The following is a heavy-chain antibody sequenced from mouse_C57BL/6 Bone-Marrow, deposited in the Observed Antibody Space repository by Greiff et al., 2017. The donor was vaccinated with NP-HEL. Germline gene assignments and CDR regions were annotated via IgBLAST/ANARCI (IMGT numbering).Heavy chain of an antibody. CDR3: AREDGNYGAWFAY. J-gene: IGHJ3*01. CDR1: GYTFTSYG. D-gene: IGHD2-1*01. V-gene: IGHV1-81*01. Sequence: VQLVESGAELARPGASVKLSCKASGYTFTSYGISWVKQRTGQGLEWIGEIYPRSGNTYYNEKFKGKATLTADKSSSTAYMELRSLTSEDSAVYFCAREDGNYGAWFAYWGQGTLVTVSA. CDR2: IYPRSGNT.